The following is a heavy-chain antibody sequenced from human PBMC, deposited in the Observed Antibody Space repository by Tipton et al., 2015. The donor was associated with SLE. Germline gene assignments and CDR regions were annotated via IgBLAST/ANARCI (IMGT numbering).Heavy chain of an antibody. D-gene: IGHD6-19*01. CDR2: IYDIGST. J-gene: IGHJ2*01. Sequence: TLSLTCTVSGGSISSYYWSWIRQPPGKGLEWIGYIYDIGSTNYNPSLKSRVTMSVDTSENQLSLNLTSVTAADTAEYYCVRHQAGGGWPGSFDLWGRGTLVIVSS. CDR1: GGSISSYY. V-gene: IGHV4-59*08. CDR3: VRHQAGGGWPGSFDL.